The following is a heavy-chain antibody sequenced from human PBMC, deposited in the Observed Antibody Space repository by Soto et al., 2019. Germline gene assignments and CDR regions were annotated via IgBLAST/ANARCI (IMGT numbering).Heavy chain of an antibody. D-gene: IGHD2-15*01. Sequence: PGGSLGLSCAASGFTFRNYAMHWVRQAPGKGLECLAVIACDGSNAFYRDSVKGRFTISRDNSKNTLYLHMNSLRSEDTGVYYCARGDREDILVVVGARPGEYGIDIWGQGTTVTVSS. CDR3: ARGDREDILVVVGARPGEYGIDI. CDR1: GFTFRNYA. V-gene: IGHV3-30-3*01. J-gene: IGHJ6*02. CDR2: IACDGSNA.